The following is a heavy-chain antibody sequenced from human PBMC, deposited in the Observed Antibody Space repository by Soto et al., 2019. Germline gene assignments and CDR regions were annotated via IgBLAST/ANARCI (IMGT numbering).Heavy chain of an antibody. CDR1: GFIFKTYA. D-gene: IGHD5-18*01. Sequence: GGSLRLSCATSGFIFKTYAMSWVRQAPGKGLEWVSSITSSGGTTYYADSVKGRFTISRDNSKNNLYLQMNSLRAEDTAVYYCTLATWHTAMATDYWGQGTLVTVSS. CDR3: TLATWHTAMATDY. J-gene: IGHJ4*02. CDR2: ITSSGGTT. V-gene: IGHV3-23*01.